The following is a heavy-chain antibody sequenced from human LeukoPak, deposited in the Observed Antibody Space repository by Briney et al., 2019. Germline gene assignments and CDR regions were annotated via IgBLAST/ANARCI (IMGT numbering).Heavy chain of an antibody. CDR3: TTSDLGYCSGGSCYSGDY. J-gene: IGHJ4*02. CDR2: IKSEDDGGTA. Sequence: SGGSLRLSCVASGFTFNNAWMYWVRQAPGKGLEWVGRIKSEDDGGTADYAAPVNARFTISRDDSKHTLYLQMNSLKTEDTAVYYCTTSDLGYCSGGSCYSGDYWGQGTLVTVSS. CDR1: GFTFNNAW. V-gene: IGHV3-15*01. D-gene: IGHD2-15*01.